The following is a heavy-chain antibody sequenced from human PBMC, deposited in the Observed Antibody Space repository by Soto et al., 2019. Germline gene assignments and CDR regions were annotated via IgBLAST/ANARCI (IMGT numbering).Heavy chain of an antibody. D-gene: IGHD3-22*01. V-gene: IGHV1-8*01. CDR2: MNPNSGNT. CDR1: GYTFTSYD. CDR3: ARGSPYYYDSSGYYRNWFDP. Sequence: QVQLVQSGAEVKKPGASVKVSCKASGYTFTSYDINWVRQATGQGLEWMGWMNPNSGNTGYAQKFQGRVTMTRNTSISTAYMELSSLRSEDTAVYYCARGSPYYYDSSGYYRNWFDPWGQGTLVTVSS. J-gene: IGHJ5*02.